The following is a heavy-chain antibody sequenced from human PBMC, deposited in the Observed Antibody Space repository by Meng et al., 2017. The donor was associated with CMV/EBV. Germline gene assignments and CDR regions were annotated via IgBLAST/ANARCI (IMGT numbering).Heavy chain of an antibody. CDR1: GDTLTELS. V-gene: IGHV1-24*01. CDR3: ATEHSSAAFGI. D-gene: IGHD6-6*01. J-gene: IGHJ3*02. CDR2: FDPEEGET. Sequence: QLLQSGAEWKKPGEVVKVSCKVSGDTLTELSMTWVRQAPGKEVEWMGGFDPEEGETSNGQKFKGRVTMTEETSTDTAYMELSSVRSEDTAVYYCATEHSSAAFGIWGQGTMVTVSS.